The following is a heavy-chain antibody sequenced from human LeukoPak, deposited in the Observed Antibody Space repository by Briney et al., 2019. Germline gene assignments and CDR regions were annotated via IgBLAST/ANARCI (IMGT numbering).Heavy chain of an antibody. CDR2: IYSGGST. J-gene: IGHJ4*02. CDR3: AGITDSQITRDY. Sequence: GGSLRLSCAASGFTVSSNYMSWVRQAPGKGLEWVSVIYSGGSTYHADSVKGRFTISRDNSKNTLYLQMNSLRAEDTAVYYCAGITDSQITRDYWGQGTLVTVSS. CDR1: GFTVSSNY. D-gene: IGHD1-14*01. V-gene: IGHV3-66*02.